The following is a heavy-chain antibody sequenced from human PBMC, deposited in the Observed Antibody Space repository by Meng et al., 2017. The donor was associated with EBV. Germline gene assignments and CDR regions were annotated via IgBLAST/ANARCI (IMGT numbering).Heavy chain of an antibody. J-gene: IGHJ4*02. D-gene: IGHD2-2*01. CDR3: AKSSSSTPGVVDS. Sequence: QVQLQESGQGLGKRSETLSLTFTVSGASVSGGTFHGSWSRQPPGKEMQWIGYIYDGGTTIYNPSLKSRVTIFLDTSRNQFSLGLRSVTTADTAVYYCAKSSSSTPGVVDSWGQGTLVTVSS. CDR1: GASVSGGTFH. CDR2: IYDGGTT. V-gene: IGHV4-61*01.